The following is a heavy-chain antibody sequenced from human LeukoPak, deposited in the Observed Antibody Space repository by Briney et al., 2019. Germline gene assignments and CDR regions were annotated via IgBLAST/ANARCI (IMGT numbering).Heavy chain of an antibody. D-gene: IGHD3-22*01. J-gene: IGHJ6*03. CDR1: GGSISSYY. CDR2: IYTSGST. Sequence: SETLSLTCTVSGGSISSYYWSWIRQPAGKGLEWIGRIYTSGSTNYNPSLKSRVTISVDKSKNQFSLKLSSVTAADTAVYYCARFKVDSSGYYPRGYYYYMDVWGKGTTVTVSS. V-gene: IGHV4-4*07. CDR3: ARFKVDSSGYYPRGYYYYMDV.